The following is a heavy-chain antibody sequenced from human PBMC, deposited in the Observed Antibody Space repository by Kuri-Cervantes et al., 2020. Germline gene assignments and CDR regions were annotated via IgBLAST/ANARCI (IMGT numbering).Heavy chain of an antibody. CDR1: GYSISSGYY. D-gene: IGHD1-26*01. Sequence: SETLSLTCTVSGYSISSGYYWGWIRQPPGKGLEWIGSIYHSGSTYYNPSLKSRVTISVDTSKNQFSLKLSSVTAADTAVYYCARGAGGIPYYYMDVWGKGTTVTVSS. CDR2: IYHSGST. CDR3: ARGAGGIPYYYMDV. V-gene: IGHV4-38-2*02. J-gene: IGHJ6*03.